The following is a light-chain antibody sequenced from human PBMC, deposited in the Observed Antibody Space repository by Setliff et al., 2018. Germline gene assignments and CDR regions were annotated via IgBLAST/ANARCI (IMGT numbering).Light chain of an antibody. CDR3: AAWDDSLNGHV. CDR1: XXXIXTXX. J-gene: IGLJ1*01. CDR2: XXX. V-gene: IGLV1-44*01. Sequence: QSVLTQQPSASGTPGQRVTISCSGSXXXIXTXXXXXXXXXXXXXXKXXXXXXXQRPSGVPDRFSGSESGTSASLAISGLQSEDEADYYCAAWDDSLNGHVFGTGTKVTVL.